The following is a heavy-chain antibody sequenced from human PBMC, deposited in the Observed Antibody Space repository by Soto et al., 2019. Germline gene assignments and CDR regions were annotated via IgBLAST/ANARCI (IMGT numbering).Heavy chain of an antibody. J-gene: IGHJ4*02. Sequence: VQLVESGGGVVQPGRSLRLSCAASGFTFSSYAMHWVRQAPGKGLEWVAVISYDGSNKYYADSVKGRFTISRDNSKNTLYLQMNSLRAEDTAVYYCARVYGGYNHYFDYWGQGTLVTVSS. CDR3: ARVYGGYNHYFDY. V-gene: IGHV3-30-3*01. CDR2: ISYDGSNK. D-gene: IGHD5-12*01. CDR1: GFTFSSYA.